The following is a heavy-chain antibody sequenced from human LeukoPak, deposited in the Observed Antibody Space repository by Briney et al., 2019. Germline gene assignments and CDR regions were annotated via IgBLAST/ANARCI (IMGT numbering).Heavy chain of an antibody. CDR3: ATDTETDYGGNFDY. CDR2: FDPEDGET. J-gene: IGHJ4*02. CDR1: GYTLTELS. D-gene: IGHD4-23*01. V-gene: IGHV1-24*01. Sequence: ASVKVSCKVSGYTLTELSTHWVRQAPGKGLEWMGGFDPEDGETIYAQKFQGRVTMTEDTSTDTAYMELSSLRSEDTAVYYCATDTETDYGGNFDYWGQGTLVTVSS.